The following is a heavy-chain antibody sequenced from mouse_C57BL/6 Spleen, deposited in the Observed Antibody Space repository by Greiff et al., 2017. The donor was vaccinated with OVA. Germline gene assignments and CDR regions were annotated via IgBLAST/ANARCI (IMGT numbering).Heavy chain of an antibody. V-gene: IGHV1-74*01. CDR1: GYTFTSYW. J-gene: IGHJ2*01. CDR3: APAEGYDYFDY. D-gene: IGHD2-3*01. Sequence: QVQLPQPGAELVKPGASVKVSCKASGYTFTSYWMHWVKQRPGQGLEWIGRIHPSDSDTNYNQKFKGKATLTVDKSSSTAYLQLSSLTSEDSAVYYCAPAEGYDYFDYWGQGTTLTVSS. CDR2: IHPSDSDT.